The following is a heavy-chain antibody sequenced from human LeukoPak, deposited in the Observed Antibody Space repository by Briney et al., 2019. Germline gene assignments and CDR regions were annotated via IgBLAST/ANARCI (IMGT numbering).Heavy chain of an antibody. D-gene: IGHD4-17*01. J-gene: IGHJ6*03. CDR1: RFTFSSYS. Sequence: GGSLRLSCAASRFTFSSYSMNWVRQAPGKGLEWVSSISSSSSYIYYADSVKGRFTISRDNAKNSLYLQMNSLRAEDTAVYYCARVTAVKGYTVTIGDMDVWGKGTTVTISS. CDR2: ISSSSSYI. CDR3: ARVTAVKGYTVTIGDMDV. V-gene: IGHV3-21*01.